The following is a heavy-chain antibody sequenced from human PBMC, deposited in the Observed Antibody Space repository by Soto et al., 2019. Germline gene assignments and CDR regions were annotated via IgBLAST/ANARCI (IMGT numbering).Heavy chain of an antibody. CDR2: INAGNGNT. CDR3: ARDVGYSGYDSGYYYYYYGMDV. Sequence: VKVSCKASGYTFTSYAMHWVRQAPGQRLEWMGWINAGNGNTKYSQKFQGRVTITRDTSASTAYMELSSLRSEDTAVYYCARDVGYSGYDSGYYYYYYGMDVWGQGTTVTVSS. CDR1: GYTFTSYA. V-gene: IGHV1-3*01. D-gene: IGHD5-12*01. J-gene: IGHJ6*02.